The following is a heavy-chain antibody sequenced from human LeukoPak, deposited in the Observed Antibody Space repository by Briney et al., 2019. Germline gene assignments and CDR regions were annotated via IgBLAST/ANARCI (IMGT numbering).Heavy chain of an antibody. CDR1: GYTFTGYY. CDR2: INPSSGGA. D-gene: IGHD6-13*01. J-gene: IGHJ5*02. V-gene: IGHV1-2*02. CDR3: ARGRAAAALFWFDP. Sequence: AASVTVSFKASGYTFTGYYMHWVRQAPGQGLEWMGWINPSSGGAKYAQKFQGRVTMTRDTSISTAYMELSSLKFDDTAVYYCARGRAAAALFWFDPWGQGTLVTVSS.